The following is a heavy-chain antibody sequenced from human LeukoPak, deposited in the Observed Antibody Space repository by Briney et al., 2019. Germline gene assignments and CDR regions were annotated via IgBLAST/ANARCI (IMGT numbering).Heavy chain of an antibody. D-gene: IGHD6-13*01. CDR2: INPNSGGT. CDR3: AVHSSSWPYYYYGMDV. Sequence: GASVKVSCKASGYTFTGHYMHWVRQAPGQGLEWMGWINPNSGGTNYAQKFQGRVTMTRDTSISTAYMELSRLRSDDTAVYYCAVHSSSWPYYYYGMDVWGQGTTVTVSS. V-gene: IGHV1-2*02. CDR1: GYTFTGHY. J-gene: IGHJ6*02.